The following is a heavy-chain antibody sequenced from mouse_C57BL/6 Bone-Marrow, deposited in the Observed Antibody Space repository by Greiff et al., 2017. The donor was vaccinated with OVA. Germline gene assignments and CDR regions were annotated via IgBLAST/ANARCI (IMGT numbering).Heavy chain of an antibody. J-gene: IGHJ3*01. V-gene: IGHV1-82*01. CDR3: ARYGNDWFAY. CDR2: IYPGDGDT. CDR1: GYAFSSSW. Sequence: QVQLQQSGPELVKPGASVKISCKASGYAFSSSWLNWVKQRPGQGLEWIGRIYPGDGDTNYNGKFKGKATLTADKSSSTAYMQLSSLTSEDSAVYFCARYGNDWFAYWGQGTLVTVSA. D-gene: IGHD2-1*01.